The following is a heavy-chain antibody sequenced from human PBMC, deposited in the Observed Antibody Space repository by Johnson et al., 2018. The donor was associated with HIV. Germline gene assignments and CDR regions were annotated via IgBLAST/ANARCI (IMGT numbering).Heavy chain of an antibody. CDR1: GFTFSDYY. CDR2: ISSSGSTI. D-gene: IGHD6-6*01. CDR3: ARDRAILAARPAGAFDV. V-gene: IGHV3-11*04. J-gene: IGHJ3*01. Sequence: QVQLVESGGGLVKPGGSLRLSCAASGFTFSDYYMSWIRQAPGKGLEWVSYISSSGSTIYYADSVKGRFTISRANAKNSLYLQMHSLRSEDTAVYYCARDRAILAARPAGAFDVWDPGTMVTVSS.